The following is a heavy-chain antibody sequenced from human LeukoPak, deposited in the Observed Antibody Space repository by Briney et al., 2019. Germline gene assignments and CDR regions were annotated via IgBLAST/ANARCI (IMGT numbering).Heavy chain of an antibody. V-gene: IGHV3-74*01. D-gene: IGHD4-23*01. J-gene: IGHJ4*02. CDR2: IASDGSST. CDR3: ARGRPHGNDY. Sequence: GGSLRLSCTASGFTFSTYWMTWVRQAPGKGLVWVSRIASDGSSTTYADSVKGRFSISRDNAKNTLYLQMNSLRVEDTAVYYCARGRPHGNDYWGQGTLVTVSS. CDR1: GFTFSTYW.